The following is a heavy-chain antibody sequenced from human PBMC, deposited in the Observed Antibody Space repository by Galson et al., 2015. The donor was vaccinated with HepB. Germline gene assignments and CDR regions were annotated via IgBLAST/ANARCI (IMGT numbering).Heavy chain of an antibody. Sequence: SVTVSCKASGYTFTYYYIHWVRQAPGQGLEWMGIINPSGGSTNYAQKFQGRVTMTRDTSTSTVYMELSSLRSEDTAVYDCARTYSGSYFAYWGQGTLVTVSS. CDR1: GYTFTYYY. J-gene: IGHJ4*02. V-gene: IGHV1-46*03. CDR2: INPSGGST. CDR3: ARTYSGSYFAY. D-gene: IGHD1-26*01.